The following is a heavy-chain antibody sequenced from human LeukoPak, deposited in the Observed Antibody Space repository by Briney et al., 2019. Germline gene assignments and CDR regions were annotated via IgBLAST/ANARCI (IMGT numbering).Heavy chain of an antibody. D-gene: IGHD4-23*01. V-gene: IGHV3-7*01. Sequence: PGGSLRLSCAASGFTFSSYWMSWVRQAPGKGLEWVAYIKQDGSEKYYVDSVKGRFIISRDNAKSSLYLQMNSLRVEDTAVYYCTRGSPIFYGGNTNYFVSWGQGTLVPVSS. CDR2: IKQDGSEK. CDR1: GFTFSSYW. CDR3: TRGSPIFYGGNTNYFVS. J-gene: IGHJ4*02.